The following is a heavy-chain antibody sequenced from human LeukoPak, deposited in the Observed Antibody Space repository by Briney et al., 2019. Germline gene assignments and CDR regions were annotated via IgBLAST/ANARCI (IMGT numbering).Heavy chain of an antibody. Sequence: GGSLRLSCAASGFTFSSYEMNWVRQAPGKGLEWVSYISSSGSTIYYADSVKGRFTISRDNVKNSLYLQMNSLRAEDTAVYYCARSPLRRGYCSSTSCNNYYYYGMDVWGKGTTVTVSS. CDR2: ISSSGSTI. CDR1: GFTFSSYE. D-gene: IGHD2-2*02. V-gene: IGHV3-48*03. CDR3: ARSPLRRGYCSSTSCNNYYYYGMDV. J-gene: IGHJ6*04.